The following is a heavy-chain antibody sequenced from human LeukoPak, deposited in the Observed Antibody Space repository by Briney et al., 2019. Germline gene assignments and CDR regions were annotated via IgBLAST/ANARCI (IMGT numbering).Heavy chain of an antibody. J-gene: IGHJ4*02. CDR2: ISGSGSST. Sequence: ETLSLTCTVSGGSISSYYWSWIRQPAGKGLEWVSGISGSGSSTYYADSVKGRLTISRDNSKNILYLEMNSLRAEDTAVYYCAKDLYGSGNYRFDYWGQGTLVTVSS. CDR3: AKDLYGSGNYRFDY. V-gene: IGHV3-23*01. CDR1: GGSISSYY. D-gene: IGHD3-10*01.